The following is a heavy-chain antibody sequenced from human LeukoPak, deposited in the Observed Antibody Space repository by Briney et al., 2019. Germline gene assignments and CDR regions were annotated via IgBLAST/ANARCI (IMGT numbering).Heavy chain of an antibody. CDR3: AKVGCSGGSCRLGYYYGMDV. D-gene: IGHD2-15*01. V-gene: IGHV3-30*18. Sequence: GGSLRLSCAASGFTFSSYGMHWVRQAPGKGLEWVAVISYDGSNKYYADSVKGRFTISRDNSKNTLYLQMNSLRAEDTAVYYCAKVGCSGGSCRLGYYYGMDVWGQGTTVTVSS. CDR2: ISYDGSNK. J-gene: IGHJ6*02. CDR1: GFTFSSYG.